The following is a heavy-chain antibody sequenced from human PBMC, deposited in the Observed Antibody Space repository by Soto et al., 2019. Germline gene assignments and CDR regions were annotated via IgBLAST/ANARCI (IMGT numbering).Heavy chain of an antibody. CDR3: ARAAAYQHYDFWTPKSAFDI. D-gene: IGHD3-3*01. CDR2: INHSGST. CDR1: GGSFSGYY. J-gene: IGHJ3*02. Sequence: ASETLSLSCAVYGGSFSGYYWSWIRQPPGKGLEWIGEINHSGSTNYNPSLKSRVTISVDTSKNQFSLKLSSVTAADTAVYYCARAAAYQHYDFWTPKSAFDIWGQGTMVT. V-gene: IGHV4-34*01.